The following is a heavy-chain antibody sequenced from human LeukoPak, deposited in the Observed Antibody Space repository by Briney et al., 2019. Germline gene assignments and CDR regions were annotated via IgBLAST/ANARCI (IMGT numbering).Heavy chain of an antibody. D-gene: IGHD3-22*01. V-gene: IGHV3-48*02. Sequence: GGSLRLSCAASGFTFSNYVMSWVRQAPGKGLEWVSYISSSSSTIYYADSVKGRFTISRDNAKNSLYLQMNSLRDEDTAVYYCARDPPITMIVVGGVSAFDIWAKGQWSPSLQ. CDR2: ISSSSSTI. CDR3: ARDPPITMIVVGGVSAFDI. CDR1: GFTFSNYV. J-gene: IGHJ3*02.